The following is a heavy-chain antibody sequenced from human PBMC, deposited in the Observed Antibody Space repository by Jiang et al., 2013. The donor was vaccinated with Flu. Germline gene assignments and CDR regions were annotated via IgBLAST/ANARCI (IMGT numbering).Heavy chain of an antibody. V-gene: IGHV3-23*01. Sequence: FTISRDNSKNTLYLQMNSLRAEDTAVYYCAKDVPLDCSSTSCYASYWGQGTLVTVSS. D-gene: IGHD2-2*01. J-gene: IGHJ4*02. CDR3: AKDVPLDCSSTSCYASY.